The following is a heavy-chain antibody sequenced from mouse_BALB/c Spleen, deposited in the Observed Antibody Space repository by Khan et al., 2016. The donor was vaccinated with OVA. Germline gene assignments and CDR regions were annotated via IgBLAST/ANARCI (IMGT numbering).Heavy chain of an antibody. CDR3: PKLRGYYDHNPYFDY. D-gene: IGHD2-3*01. V-gene: IGHV5-6-4*01. Sequence: EVKLVESGGGLVRPGGSLKLSCAASGFSFSSYSMSWVRQTPEKRLEWVATISSGGSYTYYPDSVKGRFTISRDNAKNTLYLQMSSLKSEDTAMYYCPKLRGYYDHNPYFDYWGQGTTLTVSS. CDR2: ISSGGSYT. J-gene: IGHJ2*01. CDR1: GFSFSSYS.